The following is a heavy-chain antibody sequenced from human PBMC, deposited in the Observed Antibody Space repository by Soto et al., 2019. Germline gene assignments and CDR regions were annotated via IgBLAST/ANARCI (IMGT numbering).Heavy chain of an antibody. Sequence: SETLSLTCTVSGGSLTKYYWSWIRQPAGKGLEWIGRVSTSGNVVSKASLRSRLTMSVDTSKNQFSLRLTSVTAADTAVYYCARDNNDFWSLYPLAFDYWGRGALVTVSS. V-gene: IGHV4-4*07. J-gene: IGHJ4*02. CDR1: GGSLTKYY. CDR3: ARDNNDFWSLYPLAFDY. CDR2: VSTSGNV. D-gene: IGHD3-3*01.